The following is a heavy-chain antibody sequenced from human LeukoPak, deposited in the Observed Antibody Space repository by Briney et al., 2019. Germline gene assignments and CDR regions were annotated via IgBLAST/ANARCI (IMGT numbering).Heavy chain of an antibody. CDR3: ARDTYCGGDCYSVGMDV. J-gene: IGHJ6*02. CDR2: NIPILGIA. D-gene: IGHD2-21*02. V-gene: IGHV1-69*10. CDR1: VGSLSRYA. Sequence: SSVNVSCKASVGSLSRYAISWVRPAPGQGREWMGGNIPILGIANYAQKFQGRVTITADKHTSTAYMALSSLRPEDTAVYYCARDTYCGGDCYSVGMDVWGQGTTVTVSS.